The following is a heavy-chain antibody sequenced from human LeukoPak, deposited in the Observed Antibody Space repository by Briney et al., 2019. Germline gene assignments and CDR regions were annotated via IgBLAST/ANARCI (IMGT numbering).Heavy chain of an antibody. Sequence: GGSLRLSCAASGLTLSNYWMTWVRQALGKGPEWVAHIKQDGIEKNYEDSVKGRFTISRDNAKNSLYLQMNNLRAEDTAVYYCARERSGWYERWLDYWGQGTLVTVSS. CDR1: GLTLSNYW. V-gene: IGHV3-7*01. CDR3: ARERSGWYERWLDY. D-gene: IGHD6-19*01. CDR2: IKQDGIEK. J-gene: IGHJ4*02.